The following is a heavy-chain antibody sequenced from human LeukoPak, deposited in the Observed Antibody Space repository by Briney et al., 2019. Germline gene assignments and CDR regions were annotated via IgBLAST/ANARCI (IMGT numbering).Heavy chain of an antibody. V-gene: IGHV4-4*07. Sequence: SETLSLTCTVSGDSSSLYYCSWIRQPAGKAPEWIGRIFNTGSTSYNPSLKSRVTISVDTSKNQFSLNLRSVTAADTAVYYCARDICGYNYGCFDSWGQGTLVTVSS. J-gene: IGHJ4*02. D-gene: IGHD5-18*01. CDR2: IFNTGST. CDR3: ARDICGYNYGCFDS. CDR1: GDSSSLYY.